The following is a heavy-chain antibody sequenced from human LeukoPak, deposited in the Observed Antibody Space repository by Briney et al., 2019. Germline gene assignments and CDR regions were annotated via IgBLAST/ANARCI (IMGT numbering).Heavy chain of an antibody. CDR3: ARRSSGWYWGYFQH. J-gene: IGHJ1*01. Sequence: GGSLRLSSAASGFTFSSYWMSWVRQAPGKGLEWVANIKQDGSEKYYVDSVKGRFTISRDNAKNSLYLQMNSLRAEDTAVYYCARRSSGWYWGYFQHWGQGTLVTVSS. V-gene: IGHV3-7*01. CDR2: IKQDGSEK. D-gene: IGHD6-19*01. CDR1: GFTFSSYW.